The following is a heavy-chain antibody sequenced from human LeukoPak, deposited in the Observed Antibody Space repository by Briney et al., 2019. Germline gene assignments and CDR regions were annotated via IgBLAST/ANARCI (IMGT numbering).Heavy chain of an antibody. V-gene: IGHV4-59*01. Sequence: SETLSLTSTVSGGSISSYYWSWIRQPPGKGLEWIGYIYYSGSTNYNPSLKSRVTISVDTSKNQFSLKLSSVTAADTAVYYCAREGQWLFDYWGQGTLVTVSS. D-gene: IGHD6-19*01. J-gene: IGHJ4*02. CDR1: GGSISSYY. CDR3: AREGQWLFDY. CDR2: IYYSGST.